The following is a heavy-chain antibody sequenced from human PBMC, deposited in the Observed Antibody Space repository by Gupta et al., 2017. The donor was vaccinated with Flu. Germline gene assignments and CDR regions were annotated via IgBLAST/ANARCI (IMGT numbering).Heavy chain of an antibody. CDR2: TRNKANSYTT. CDR1: GFTFSDHY. Sequence: EVQLVEPGGGLVQPGGSLRLSCAASGFTFSDHYMDWVRQAPGKGLEWVGRTRNKANSYTTEYAASGKGRVTISRDDSKNSLYLQMNSLKTEDTAVYYCAREVADSSGYLDAFDIWGQGTMVTVSS. V-gene: IGHV3-72*01. CDR3: AREVADSSGYLDAFDI. J-gene: IGHJ3*02. D-gene: IGHD3-22*01.